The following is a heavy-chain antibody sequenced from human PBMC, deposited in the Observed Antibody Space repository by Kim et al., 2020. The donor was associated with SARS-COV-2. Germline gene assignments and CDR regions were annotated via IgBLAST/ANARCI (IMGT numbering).Heavy chain of an antibody. V-gene: IGHV4-59*08. CDR1: GGSISSYY. D-gene: IGHD5-18*01. Sequence: SETLSLTCTFSGGSISSYYWSWIRQPPGKGLEWIGYIHYSGSTNYNPSLKSRVTISVDTSKNQFSLKLSSVTAADTAVYYCARQGTSYRYYFDYWDQGTLVTVSS. CDR3: ARQGTSYRYYFDY. CDR2: IHYSGST. J-gene: IGHJ4*02.